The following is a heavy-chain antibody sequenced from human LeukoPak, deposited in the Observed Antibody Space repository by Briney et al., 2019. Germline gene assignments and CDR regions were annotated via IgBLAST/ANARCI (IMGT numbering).Heavy chain of an antibody. Sequence: GRSLRLSCAASGFTFSNYAMNWVRQAPGKGLEWVSTISGVGDSTYYAESVKGRFTMSRDNSKNTVYLQMNSLRAEDTAIYYCAKRADGCSGVSCYYYYMDVWGKGTTVTVSS. J-gene: IGHJ6*03. CDR1: GFTFSNYA. CDR2: ISGVGDST. V-gene: IGHV3-23*01. D-gene: IGHD2-15*01. CDR3: AKRADGCSGVSCYYYYMDV.